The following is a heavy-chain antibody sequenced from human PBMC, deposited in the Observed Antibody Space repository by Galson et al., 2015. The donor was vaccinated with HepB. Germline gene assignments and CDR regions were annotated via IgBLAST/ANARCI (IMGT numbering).Heavy chain of an antibody. CDR3: ARVYGKPVERGYFDY. J-gene: IGHJ4*02. D-gene: IGHD3-16*01. Sequence: SVKVSCKASGYTFTSYYMHWVRQAPGQGLEWMGIINPSGGSTSYAQKFRGRVTMTRDTSTSTVYMELSSLRSEDTAVYYCARVYGKPVERGYFDYWGQGTLVTVSS. CDR2: INPSGGST. CDR1: GYTFTSYY. V-gene: IGHV1-46*03.